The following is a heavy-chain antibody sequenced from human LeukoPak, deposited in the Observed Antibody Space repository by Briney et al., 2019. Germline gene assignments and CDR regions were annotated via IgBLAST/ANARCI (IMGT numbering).Heavy chain of an antibody. CDR3: ARHESVSGSYSIAFDI. CDR1: GYSISSGYY. J-gene: IGHJ3*02. Sequence: SETLSLTCTVSGYSISSGYYWGWIRQPPGKGLEWIGSIYHSGRTFYNPSLKSRVTMSVDTSKNQFSLKLSSVTAADTAVYYCARHESVSGSYSIAFDIWGQGTMVTVSS. CDR2: IYHSGRT. V-gene: IGHV4-38-2*02. D-gene: IGHD1-26*01.